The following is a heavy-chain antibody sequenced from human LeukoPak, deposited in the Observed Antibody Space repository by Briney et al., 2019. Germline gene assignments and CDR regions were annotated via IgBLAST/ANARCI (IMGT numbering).Heavy chain of an antibody. J-gene: IGHJ4*02. CDR1: GFTFSSYA. V-gene: IGHV3-64*01. CDR3: AREAYGWNFDY. CDR2: ISSNGGST. Sequence: PGGSLRLSCAASGFTFSSYAMHWVRQAPGKGLEYVSAISSNGGSTYYANSVKGRFTISRDNSKNTLYLQMGSLRAEDMAVYYCAREAYGWNFDYWGQGTLVTVSS. D-gene: IGHD2-15*01.